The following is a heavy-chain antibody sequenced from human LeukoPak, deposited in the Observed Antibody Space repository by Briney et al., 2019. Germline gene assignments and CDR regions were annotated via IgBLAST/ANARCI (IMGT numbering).Heavy chain of an antibody. V-gene: IGHV3-7*01. CDR2: INQDGSEK. Sequence: PGGSLRLSCAASGFTFSSYWMSWVRQAPGKGLEWAANINQDGSEKYYVDSVKGRFTMSRDNAKNSLYLQMNSLRAEDTAVYYCARHRGYSYGYRDYWGQGTLVTVSS. CDR3: ARHRGYSYGYRDY. CDR1: GFTFSSYW. J-gene: IGHJ4*02. D-gene: IGHD5-18*01.